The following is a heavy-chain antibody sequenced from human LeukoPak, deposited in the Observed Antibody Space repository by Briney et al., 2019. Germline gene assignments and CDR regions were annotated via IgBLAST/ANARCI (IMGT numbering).Heavy chain of an antibody. Sequence: QPGRSLRLSCAASGFTFSEHNMHWVRQAPGKGLEWVALISSDGSYKYYADSVKGRFTISRDNSKSTLYVQMNSLRAEDTAVYYCARDSGYIYGHGGDYWGQGTLVTVSS. D-gene: IGHD5-18*01. CDR3: ARDSGYIYGHGGDY. CDR2: ISSDGSYK. V-gene: IGHV3-30-3*01. CDR1: GFTFSEHN. J-gene: IGHJ4*02.